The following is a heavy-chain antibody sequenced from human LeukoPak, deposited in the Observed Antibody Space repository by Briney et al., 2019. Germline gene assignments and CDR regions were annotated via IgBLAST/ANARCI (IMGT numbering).Heavy chain of an antibody. D-gene: IGHD6-13*01. CDR3: AKVSASSWLGAFDI. CDR1: GFTFSTYG. CDR2: ISGDGGST. J-gene: IGHJ3*02. Sequence: QPGGSLRLSCAGSGFTFSTYGMHWVRQAPGKGLEWVSLISGDGGSTYYADSVKGRFTISRDNSKNSLYLQMNSLRTEDTALYYCAKVSASSWLGAFDIWGQGTMVTVSS. V-gene: IGHV3-43*02.